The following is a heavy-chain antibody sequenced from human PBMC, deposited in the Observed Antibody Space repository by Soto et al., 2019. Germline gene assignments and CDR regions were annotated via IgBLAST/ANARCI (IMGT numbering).Heavy chain of an antibody. CDR2: IYYSGST. V-gene: IGHV4-39*01. Sequence: PSETLSLTCNVSGGSISSSSYYWGWIRQPPGEGLEWIGSIYYSGSTYYNPSLKSRVTISVDTSKNQFSLKLSSVTAADTAMYYCARMTRDYYGMDVWGQGTTVTVSS. J-gene: IGHJ6*02. CDR3: ARMTRDYYGMDV. D-gene: IGHD2-21*02. CDR1: GGSISSSSYY.